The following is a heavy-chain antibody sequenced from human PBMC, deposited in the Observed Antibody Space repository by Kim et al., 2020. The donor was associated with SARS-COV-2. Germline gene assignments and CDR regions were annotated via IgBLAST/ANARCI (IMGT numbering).Heavy chain of an antibody. CDR2: ISGSGGST. Sequence: GGSLRLSCAASGFTFSSYAMSWVRQAPGKGLEWVSAISGSGGSTYYADSVKGWFTISRDNSKNTLYMQMNSLRAEDTAVYYCATLPKELRYYDILTGYLDAFDIWGPGTMVTVSS. V-gene: IGHV3-23*01. CDR1: GFTFSSYA. J-gene: IGHJ3*02. CDR3: ATLPKELRYYDILTGYLDAFDI. D-gene: IGHD3-9*01.